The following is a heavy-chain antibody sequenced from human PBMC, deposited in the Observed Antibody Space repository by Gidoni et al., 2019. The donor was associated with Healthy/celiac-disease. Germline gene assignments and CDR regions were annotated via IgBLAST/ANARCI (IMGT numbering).Heavy chain of an antibody. CDR1: GFTFSSYA. CDR3: ATPDGTAMVTGVDY. Sequence: EVQLLESGGGLVQPGGSLRLSCAASGFTFSSYAMSWVSQAPGKGLEWVSAMSGSGGSTYYADSVKGRFTISRDNSKNTLYLQMNSLRAEDTAVYYCATPDGTAMVTGVDYWGQGTLVTVSS. D-gene: IGHD5-18*01. J-gene: IGHJ4*02. CDR2: MSGSGGST. V-gene: IGHV3-23*01.